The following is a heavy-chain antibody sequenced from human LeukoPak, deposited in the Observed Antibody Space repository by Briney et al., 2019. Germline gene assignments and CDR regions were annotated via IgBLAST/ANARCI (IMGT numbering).Heavy chain of an antibody. Sequence: NPSETLSLTRTVSGGSISSYYWGWIRQPPGKGLEWIGGIYYSGSTYYNPSLKSRVTISVDTSKNQFSLKLSSVTAADTAVYYCARDLEQQLDYWGQGTLVTVSS. CDR2: IYYSGST. CDR1: GGSISSYY. CDR3: ARDLEQQLDY. J-gene: IGHJ4*02. V-gene: IGHV4-39*07. D-gene: IGHD6-13*01.